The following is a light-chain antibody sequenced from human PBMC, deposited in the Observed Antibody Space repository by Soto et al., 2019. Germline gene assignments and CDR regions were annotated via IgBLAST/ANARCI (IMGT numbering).Light chain of an antibody. CDR2: ANN. V-gene: IGLV1-44*01. J-gene: IGLJ1*01. Sequence: QSVVTQPPSASGTPGQRVTISCSGSDSNIGSNTVNWYQQLPGTAPKLLIYANNQRPSGVPDRFSGSKSGTSASLAISGLQSEDEAEYYCAAWDASLNGPYVFGTGTKLTVL. CDR1: DSNIGSNT. CDR3: AAWDASLNGPYV.